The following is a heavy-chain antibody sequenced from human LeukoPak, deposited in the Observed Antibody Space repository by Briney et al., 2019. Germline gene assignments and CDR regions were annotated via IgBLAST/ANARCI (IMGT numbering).Heavy chain of an antibody. V-gene: IGHV1-24*01. J-gene: IGHJ2*01. CDR1: GYTLTELS. Sequence: VASVKVSCKVSGYTLTELSMHWVRQAPGKGLEWMGGFDPEDGETIYAQKFQGRVTMTEDTSTDTAYMELSSLRSEDTAVYYCARDSGSGMAYCGGDCPWYFDLWGRGTLVTVSS. CDR3: ARDSGSGMAYCGGDCPWYFDL. D-gene: IGHD2-21*02. CDR2: FDPEDGET.